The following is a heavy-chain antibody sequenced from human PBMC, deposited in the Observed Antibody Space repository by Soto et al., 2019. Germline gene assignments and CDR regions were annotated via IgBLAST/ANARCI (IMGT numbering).Heavy chain of an antibody. CDR2: IYYSGST. V-gene: IGHV4-59*01. CDR3: AREVGDGYNWYYFDY. Sequence: QVQLQESGPGLVKPSETLSLTCTVSGGSISSYYWSWIRQPPGKGLEWIGYIYYSGSTNYNPSLKSRVTISVDTSKNQFSLKLSSVTAADTAVYYCAREVGDGYNWYYFDYWGQGTLVTVSS. J-gene: IGHJ4*02. CDR1: GGSISSYY. D-gene: IGHD5-12*01.